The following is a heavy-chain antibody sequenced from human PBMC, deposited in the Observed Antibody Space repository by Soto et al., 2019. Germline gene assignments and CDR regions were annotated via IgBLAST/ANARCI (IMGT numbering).Heavy chain of an antibody. CDR1: GGSFSGYY. J-gene: IGHJ4*02. CDR3: ARADFWGGYYTMYDFDY. V-gene: IGHV4-34*01. D-gene: IGHD3-3*01. CDR2: INHSGST. Sequence: PSETLSLTCAVYGGSFSGYYWSWIRQPPGKGLEWIGEINHSGSTNYNPSLKSRVTISVDTSKNQFSLKLSSVTAADTAVYYCARADFWGGYYTMYDFDYWGQGTLVTVSS.